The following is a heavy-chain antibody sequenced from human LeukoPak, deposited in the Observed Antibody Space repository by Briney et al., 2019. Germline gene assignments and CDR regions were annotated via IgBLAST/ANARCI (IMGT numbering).Heavy chain of an antibody. CDR1: GFAFSSYA. V-gene: IGHV3-23*01. Sequence: GGSLRLSCAASGFAFSSYAMSWVRQAPGKGLEWVSAISGSGGITYYADSAKGRFTISRDNSKNTLYLQMNSLRAEDTAVYYCAKVLYISGWSDAFDIWGQGTMVIVSS. CDR3: AKVLYISGWSDAFDI. J-gene: IGHJ3*02. D-gene: IGHD6-19*01. CDR2: ISGSGGIT.